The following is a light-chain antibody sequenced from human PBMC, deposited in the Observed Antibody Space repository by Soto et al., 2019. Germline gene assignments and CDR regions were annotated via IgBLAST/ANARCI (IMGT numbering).Light chain of an antibody. V-gene: IGLV2-14*01. CDR3: SSYTSSSAFYV. J-gene: IGLJ1*01. CDR1: SSDVGGYNY. Sequence: QSALTQPASVSGSPGQSITISFTGTSSDVGGYNYVSWYQQHPGKAPKLMIYEVSNRPSGVSNRFSGSKSGNTASLTISGLQAEDEADYYCSSYTSSSAFYVFGTGTRSPS. CDR2: EVS.